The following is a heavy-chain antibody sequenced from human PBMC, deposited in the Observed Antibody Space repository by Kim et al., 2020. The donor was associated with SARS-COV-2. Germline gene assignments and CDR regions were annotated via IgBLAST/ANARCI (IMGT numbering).Heavy chain of an antibody. CDR2: ISGGGFTT. J-gene: IGHJ5*02. CDR3: ARSGRLYDDVWYNWFDP. D-gene: IGHD3-16*01. Sequence: GGSLRLSCVASGFTFSDYAMSWVRQAPGKGLVWVASISGGGFTTYYADSVKGRFTISRDNSRNTLVLQMNGLRGEDTATYYCARSGRLYDDVWYNWFDP. V-gene: IGHV3-23*01. CDR1: GFTFSDYA.